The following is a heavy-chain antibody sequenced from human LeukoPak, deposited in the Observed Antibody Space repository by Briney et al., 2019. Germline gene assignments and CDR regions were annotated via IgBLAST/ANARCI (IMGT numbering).Heavy chain of an antibody. CDR2: ISGGGGST. CDR3: AKDPPTDYYDSSGYYFSY. CDR1: GFTFSRYV. Sequence: PGGSLRLSCAASGFTFSRYVMSWVRQAPGKGLEWVSGISGGGGSTYYADSVKVRFTISRDNSRNTLYLQMNSLRAEDTAVYYCAKDPPTDYYDSSGYYFSYWGQGTLVTVSS. V-gene: IGHV3-23*01. J-gene: IGHJ4*02. D-gene: IGHD3-22*01.